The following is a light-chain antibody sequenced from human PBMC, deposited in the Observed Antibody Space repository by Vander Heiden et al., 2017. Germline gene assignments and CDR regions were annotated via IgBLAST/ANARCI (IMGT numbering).Light chain of an antibody. CDR2: WAS. Sequence: DIVMTQSPDSLAVSLGERATTNRKSSQSVLYSSNNKNYLAWYQQKPGQPPKLLIYWASTRESGVTDRFSGSGSGTDFTLTISSLQAEDVAVDYCQQYSSTAYTFGQGTKLEIK. J-gene: IGKJ2*01. CDR3: QQYSSTAYT. V-gene: IGKV4-1*01. CDR1: QSVLYSSNNKNY.